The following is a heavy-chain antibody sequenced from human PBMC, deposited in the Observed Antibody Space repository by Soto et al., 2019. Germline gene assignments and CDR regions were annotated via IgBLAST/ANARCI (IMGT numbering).Heavy chain of an antibody. Sequence: SETLSLTCAVYGGSFSDYYWSWIRQPPDKGLEWIGEINHRGSTNYNPSLKSRVTISVDTSKNQFSLNLRSLIAADTAVYYCARGYDWNYAYWGQGTLVTGSS. CDR1: GGSFSDYY. J-gene: IGHJ4*02. CDR3: ARGYDWNYAY. CDR2: INHRGST. D-gene: IGHD1-7*01. V-gene: IGHV4-34*01.